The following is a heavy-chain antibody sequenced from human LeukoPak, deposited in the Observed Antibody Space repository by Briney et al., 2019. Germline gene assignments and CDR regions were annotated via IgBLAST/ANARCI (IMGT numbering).Heavy chain of an antibody. CDR1: GYTFTSYG. J-gene: IGHJ4*02. V-gene: IGHV1-18*01. Sequence: ASVKVSCKASGYTFTSYGISWVRQAPGQGLEWMGWISAYNGNTNYAQKFQERVTITRDMSTSTAYMELSSLRSEDTAVYYCAAGNYYDSSGWFDYWGQGTLVTVSS. CDR3: AAGNYYDSSGWFDY. CDR2: ISAYNGNT. D-gene: IGHD3-22*01.